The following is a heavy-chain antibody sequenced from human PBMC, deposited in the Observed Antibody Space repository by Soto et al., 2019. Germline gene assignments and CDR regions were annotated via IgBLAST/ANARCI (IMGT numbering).Heavy chain of an antibody. CDR1: GFTFSSYG. V-gene: IGHV3-30*03. Sequence: PGGSLRLSCAASGFTFSSYGMHWVRQAPGKGLEWVAIISYDGSNKYYADSVKGRFTISRDNAKNTVYLQMNSLRADDTAVYYCVRDDVGVGIDYWGLGTLVTGLL. CDR2: ISYDGSNK. CDR3: VRDDVGVGIDY. J-gene: IGHJ4*02. D-gene: IGHD1-26*01.